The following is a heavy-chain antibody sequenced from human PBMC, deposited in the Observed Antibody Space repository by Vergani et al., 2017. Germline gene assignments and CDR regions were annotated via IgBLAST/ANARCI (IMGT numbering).Heavy chain of an antibody. J-gene: IGHJ4*02. CDR2: SIPIFGTA. Sequence: QVQLVQPGAEVKKPGSSVKVSCQASGGTFSSYAISWVRKAPGQGLEWMGGSIPIFGTANDAQKFQGRVTITADESTSTAYMELSSLRSEDTAVYYCASLGDYGDYTSLLGYWGQGTLVTVSS. CDR1: GGTFSSYA. CDR3: ASLGDYGDYTSLLGY. V-gene: IGHV1-69*01. D-gene: IGHD4-17*01.